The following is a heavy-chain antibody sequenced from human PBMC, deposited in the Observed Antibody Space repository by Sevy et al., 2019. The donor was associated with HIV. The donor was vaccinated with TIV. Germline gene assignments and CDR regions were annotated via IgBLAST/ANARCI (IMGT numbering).Heavy chain of an antibody. J-gene: IGHJ4*02. CDR2: VSFDGNKK. V-gene: IGHV3-30-3*01. Sequence: GGSLRLSCAGSGFTFNTYPMHWVRQAPGKGLEWVAVVSFDGNKKYYADSVKGRFTISRDDSKSTLYLQMNSLRPEDTAVYYCARDPGYRHYFLVGAYWGQGTLVTVSS. CDR3: ARDPGYRHYFLVGAY. CDR1: GFTFNTYP. D-gene: IGHD3-3*01.